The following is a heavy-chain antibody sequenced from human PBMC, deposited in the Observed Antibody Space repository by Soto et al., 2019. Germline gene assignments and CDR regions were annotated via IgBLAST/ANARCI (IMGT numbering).Heavy chain of an antibody. V-gene: IGHV3-64D*06. Sequence: GWSLRLSCSASGFTFSSYSMHWVRQSPGKGLEHLSHISSDGGRIYYADSVKGRFTISRDNSNNMLYLQMNSLGPDDSAVYFCVKNRGGANHVFFGWGQGTLAIVSS. D-gene: IGHD2-21*01. CDR3: VKNRGGANHVFFG. CDR1: GFTFSSYS. J-gene: IGHJ4*02. CDR2: ISSDGGRI.